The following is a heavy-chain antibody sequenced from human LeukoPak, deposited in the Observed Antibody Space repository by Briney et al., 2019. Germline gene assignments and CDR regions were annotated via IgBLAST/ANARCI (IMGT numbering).Heavy chain of an antibody. CDR2: IYYCGST. J-gene: IGHJ4*02. D-gene: IGHD3-10*01. V-gene: IGHV4-31*03. Sequence: SQTLSLTCTVSGGSISSGGYYWSWIRQHPGKGLEWIGYIYYCGSTYYNPSLKSRVTISVDTSKNQFSLKLSSVTAADTAVYYCARADGGYYGSGSYYGLFDYWGQGTLVTVSS. CDR3: ARADGGYYGSGSYYGLFDY. CDR1: GGSISSGGYY.